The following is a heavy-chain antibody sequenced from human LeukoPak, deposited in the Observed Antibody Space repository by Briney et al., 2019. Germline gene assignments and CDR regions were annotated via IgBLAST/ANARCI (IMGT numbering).Heavy chain of an antibody. CDR2: ISWNSGSI. CDR3: AKGVWELQATPFDY. CDR1: GFTFDDYA. V-gene: IGHV3-9*01. J-gene: IGHJ4*02. D-gene: IGHD1-26*01. Sequence: GRSLRLSCAASGFTFDDYAMHWVRQAPGEGLEWVSGISWNSGSIGYADSVKGRFTISRDNAKNSLYLQMNSLRAEDTALYYCAKGVWELQATPFDYWGQGTLVTVSS.